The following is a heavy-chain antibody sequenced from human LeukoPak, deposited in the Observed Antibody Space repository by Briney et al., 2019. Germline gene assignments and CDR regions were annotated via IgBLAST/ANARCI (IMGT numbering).Heavy chain of an antibody. V-gene: IGHV4-39*07. CDR1: GGSISSSSYY. J-gene: IGHJ4*02. Sequence: PSETLSLTCTVSGGSISSSSYYWGWIRQPPGKGLEWIANIYYSGSTYYNPSLKSRVTVSVDTSKNQFSLKLSSVTAADTAVYYCARAPKTYYYDSSGYYYLYYFDYWGQGTLVTVSS. CDR3: ARAPKTYYYDSSGYYYLYYFDY. D-gene: IGHD3-22*01. CDR2: IYYSGST.